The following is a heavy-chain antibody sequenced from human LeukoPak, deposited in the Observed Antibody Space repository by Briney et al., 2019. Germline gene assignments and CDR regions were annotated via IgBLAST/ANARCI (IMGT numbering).Heavy chain of an antibody. J-gene: IGHJ4*02. V-gene: IGHV4-59*08. Sequence: SETLSLTCTVSGGSISSYYWSWIRQPPGKGLEWIGYIYYSGSTNYNPSLKSRVTISVDTSKNQFSLKLSSVTAADTVVYYCARTLWSVSYFDYWGQGTLVTVSS. CDR2: IYYSGST. CDR3: ARTLWSVSYFDY. D-gene: IGHD3-3*01. CDR1: GGSISSYY.